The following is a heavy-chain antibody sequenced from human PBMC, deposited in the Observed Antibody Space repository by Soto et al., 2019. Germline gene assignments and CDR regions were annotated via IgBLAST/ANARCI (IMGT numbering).Heavy chain of an antibody. D-gene: IGHD7-27*01. V-gene: IGHV1-2*04. CDR1: GYTFTGYY. CDR3: AGAHNWGSGAFDI. Sequence: ASVKVSCKASGYTFTGYYMHWVRQAPGQGLEWMGWINPNSGGTNYAQKFQGWVTMTRDTSISTAYMELSRLRSDDTAVYYCAGAHNWGSGAFDIWGQGTMVTVSS. J-gene: IGHJ3*02. CDR2: INPNSGGT.